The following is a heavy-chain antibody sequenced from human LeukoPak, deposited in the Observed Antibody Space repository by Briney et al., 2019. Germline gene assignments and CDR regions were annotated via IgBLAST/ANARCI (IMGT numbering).Heavy chain of an antibody. J-gene: IGHJ4*02. V-gene: IGHV3-23*01. CDR2: ISGTSGST. CDR3: ANLFTSGPCSGTTCFNH. Sequence: PGGSLRLPCAASGFTFSSYAMSGVRQARGKGLECVSTISGTSGSTHYADSVKGRFTIPGHNSKKRLYLRRNSLRGEDTAVYYSANLFTSGPCSGTTCFNHWGQGTLVTASS. D-gene: IGHD2-2*01. CDR1: GFTFSSYA.